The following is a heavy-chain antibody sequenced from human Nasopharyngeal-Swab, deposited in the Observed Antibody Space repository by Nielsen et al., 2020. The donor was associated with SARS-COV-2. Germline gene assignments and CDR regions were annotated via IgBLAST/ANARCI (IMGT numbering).Heavy chain of an antibody. J-gene: IGHJ5*02. Sequence: GESLKISCTGFGYSFANYWIGWVRQMPGKGLEWMGSIYPGNSDTRYSPAFHGRVTISADKSINTAYLPWTSLRASDTAVYYCARRAARDGYNYEVDPWGQGTLVTVSS. CDR3: ARRAARDGYNYEVDP. D-gene: IGHD5-24*01. V-gene: IGHV5-51*01. CDR1: GYSFANYW. CDR2: IYPGNSDT.